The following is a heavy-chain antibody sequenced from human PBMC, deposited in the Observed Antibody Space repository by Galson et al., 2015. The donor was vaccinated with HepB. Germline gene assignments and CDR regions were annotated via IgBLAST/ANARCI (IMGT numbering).Heavy chain of an antibody. D-gene: IGHD5-18*01. CDR3: ARDGYSYGYFDY. CDR2: IYYSGST. J-gene: IGHJ4*02. V-gene: IGHV4-59*01. Sequence: LSLTCTVSGGSISSYYWSWIRQPPGKGLEWIGYIYYSGSTNYNPSLKSRVTISVDTSKNQFSLKLSSVTAADTAVYYCARDGYSYGYFDYWGQGTLVTVSS. CDR1: GGSISSYY.